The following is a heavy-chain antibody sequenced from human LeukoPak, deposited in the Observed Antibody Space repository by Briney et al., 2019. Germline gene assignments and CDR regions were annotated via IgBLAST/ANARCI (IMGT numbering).Heavy chain of an antibody. V-gene: IGHV3-23*01. J-gene: IGHJ6*02. Sequence: PGGSLRLSCVASGFTFSSYAMNWVRQAPGKGLQWVSALSGSGAKTYFADSVKGRFTLSRDNSKNTLYLQMNRLRAEDTAVYYCAKDQGSYGMDVWGQGTTVTVSS. CDR3: AKDQGSYGMDV. CDR1: GFTFSSYA. CDR2: LSGSGAKT.